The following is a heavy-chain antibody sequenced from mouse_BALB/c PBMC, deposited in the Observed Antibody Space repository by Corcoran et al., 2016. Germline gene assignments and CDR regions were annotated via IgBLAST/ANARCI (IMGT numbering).Heavy chain of an antibody. D-gene: IGHD3-1*01. CDR2: INTYTGEP. Sequence: QIQLVQPGPELKKPGGTVKISCKASGDTFTNYGMNWVKQAPGKGLKWMGWINTYTGEPTYADDFKGRFAFSLETSASTAYLQVNNHKNEDTATYFCAGRAGPYNFDYWGQGTTLTVSS. V-gene: IGHV9-3-1*01. CDR3: AGRAGPYNFDY. CDR1: GDTFTNYG. J-gene: IGHJ2*01.